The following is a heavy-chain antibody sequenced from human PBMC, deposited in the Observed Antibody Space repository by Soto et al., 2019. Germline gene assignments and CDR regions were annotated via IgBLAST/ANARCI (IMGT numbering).Heavy chain of an antibody. CDR1: GYSFTSYW. Sequence: GESLKIPCKGSGYSFTSYWIGWVRQMPGKGLEWMGIIYPGDSDTRYSPSFQGQVTISADKSISTAYLQWSSLKASDTAMYYCARHVIAAAFHDAFDIWGQGTMVTVSS. CDR2: IYPGDSDT. CDR3: ARHVIAAAFHDAFDI. J-gene: IGHJ3*02. D-gene: IGHD6-13*01. V-gene: IGHV5-51*01.